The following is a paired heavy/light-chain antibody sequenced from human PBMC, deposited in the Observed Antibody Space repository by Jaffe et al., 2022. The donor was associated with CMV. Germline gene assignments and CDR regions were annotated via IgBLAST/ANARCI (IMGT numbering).Light chain of an antibody. CDR2: GAS. CDR3: QQYGSPPEYT. CDR1: QSLSSDS. V-gene: IGKV3-20*01. J-gene: IGKJ2*01. Sequence: EIVLTQSPDTLSLSPGERATLSCRASQSLSSDSVAWYQQKPGQAPRLLIYGASTRATDIPDRFSGSGSGTDFTLTISRLEPEDFAVYFCQQYGSPPEYTFGQGTKLEIK.
Heavy chain of an antibody. CDR1: GYTVSSYS. V-gene: IGHV1-3*01. Sequence: QVQLVQSGAEVKKPGASVKVSCKASGYTVSSYSMHWVRQAPGQRLEWMGWINAGSDKTKYSQKFQGRVTITRDTSASTVYMELSSLKSEDTAVYFCARRLWGSYRNPFDYWGQGTQVIVSS. CDR3: ARRLWGSYRNPFDY. D-gene: IGHD3-16*02. CDR2: INAGSDKT. J-gene: IGHJ4*02.